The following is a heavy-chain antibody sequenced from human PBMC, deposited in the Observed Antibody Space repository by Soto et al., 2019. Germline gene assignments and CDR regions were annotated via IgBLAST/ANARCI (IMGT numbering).Heavy chain of an antibody. CDR2: IDPNRGVS. D-gene: IGHD6-13*01. Sequence: ASVKVSCKASGYTFTGYYMHWVRQAPGQGLEWMGWIDPNRGVSYSAQKFQARVTMTRDTSINTAYMELSRLRSDDTAVYYCARDSSSWYYYYYGMDVWGQGTTVTVSS. V-gene: IGHV1-2*02. CDR1: GYTFTGYY. J-gene: IGHJ6*02. CDR3: ARDSSSWYYYYYGMDV.